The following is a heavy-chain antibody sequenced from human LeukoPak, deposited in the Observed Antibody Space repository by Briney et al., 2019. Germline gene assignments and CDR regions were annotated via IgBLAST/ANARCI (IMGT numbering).Heavy chain of an antibody. Sequence: SETLSLTCTVSGYSISSGYYWGRIRQPPGKGLEWIGSIYHSGSTYYNPSLKSRVTISVDTSKNQFSLKLSSVTAADTAVYYCARVADTAILYYFDYWGQGTLVTVSS. D-gene: IGHD5-18*01. CDR3: ARVADTAILYYFDY. J-gene: IGHJ4*02. CDR2: IYHSGST. CDR1: GYSISSGYY. V-gene: IGHV4-38-2*02.